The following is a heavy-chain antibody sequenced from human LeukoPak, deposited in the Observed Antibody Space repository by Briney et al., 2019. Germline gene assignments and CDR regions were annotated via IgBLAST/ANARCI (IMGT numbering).Heavy chain of an antibody. CDR1: GFTFSSYD. Sequence: PGGSLRLSCAASGFTFSSYDMHWVRQATGKGLEWVSAIGTAGDTYYPGSVKGRFTISRENAKNSLYLQMNSLRAGDTAVYYCAREALADYYYDSSEAFDIWGQGTMVTVSS. V-gene: IGHV3-13*01. D-gene: IGHD3-22*01. CDR2: IGTAGDT. J-gene: IGHJ3*02. CDR3: AREALADYYYDSSEAFDI.